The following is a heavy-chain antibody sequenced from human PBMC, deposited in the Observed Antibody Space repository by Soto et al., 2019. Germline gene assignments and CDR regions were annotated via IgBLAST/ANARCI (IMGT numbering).Heavy chain of an antibody. D-gene: IGHD2-15*01. CDR1: GFTFSRFW. Sequence: EVQLVESGGGLVQPGGSLRVSCAASGFTFSRFWMHWVRQAPGMGLVWVSRVNSDGSSTDYADSVKGRFTISRDNAKNTLYLQMNSLRAEDTAVYYCAREGGSCSGCICTHRYFYGMDVWGQGTTVTVSS. CDR2: VNSDGSST. V-gene: IGHV3-74*01. CDR3: AREGGSCSGCICTHRYFYGMDV. J-gene: IGHJ6*02.